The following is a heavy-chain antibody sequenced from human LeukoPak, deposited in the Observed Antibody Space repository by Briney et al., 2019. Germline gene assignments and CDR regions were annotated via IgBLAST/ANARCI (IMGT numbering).Heavy chain of an antibody. V-gene: IGHV3-43D*03. CDR3: AKDSSGDYWDY. CDR2: ISWDGGST. Sequence: GGSLRLSCAASGFTFDDYAMHWVRQAPGKGLEWVSLISWDGGSTYYADSVRGRFPISRDNSKNSLYLQMNRLRAEDTALYYCAKDSSGDYWDYWGQGTLVTVSS. CDR1: GFTFDDYA. D-gene: IGHD3-22*01. J-gene: IGHJ4*02.